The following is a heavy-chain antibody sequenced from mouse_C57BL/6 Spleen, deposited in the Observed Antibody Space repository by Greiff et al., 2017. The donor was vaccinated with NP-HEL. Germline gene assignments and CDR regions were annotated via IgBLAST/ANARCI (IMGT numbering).Heavy chain of an antibody. Sequence: QVQLKQSGPELVKPGASVKISCKASGYAFSSSWMNWVKQRPGKGLEWIGGIYPGDGDTNYNGKFKGKATLTADKSSSTAYMQLSSLTSEDSAVYFCARENYYGSSEYFDYWGQGTTLTVSS. CDR1: GYAFSSSW. J-gene: IGHJ2*01. CDR2: IYPGDGDT. D-gene: IGHD1-1*01. CDR3: ARENYYGSSEYFDY. V-gene: IGHV1-82*01.